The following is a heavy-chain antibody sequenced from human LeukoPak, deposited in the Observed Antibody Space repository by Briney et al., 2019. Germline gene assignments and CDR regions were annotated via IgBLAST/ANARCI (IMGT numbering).Heavy chain of an antibody. CDR1: GFSLSTSGMC. CDR3: ARTDPAGYSGSYYAFDY. D-gene: IGHD1-26*01. Sequence: SGPTLVNPTQTLTLTCTLSGFSLSTSGMCVSWIRQPPGKALEWLALIDWDDDKYYSTSLKTRLTISKDTSKNPVVLTITNMDPADTGTYYCARTDPAGYSGSYYAFDYWGQGTLVTVSS. J-gene: IGHJ4*02. V-gene: IGHV2-70*01. CDR2: IDWDDDK.